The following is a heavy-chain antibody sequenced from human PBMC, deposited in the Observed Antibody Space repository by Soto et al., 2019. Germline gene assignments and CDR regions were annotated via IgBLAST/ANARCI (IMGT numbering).Heavy chain of an antibody. D-gene: IGHD3-22*01. CDR1: GFTFDDYA. J-gene: IGHJ4*02. V-gene: IGHV3-9*01. CDR3: AKDITVIVGGSCDS. Sequence: EVQLVESGGGLVQPGRSLRLSCAASGFTFDDYAMHWVRQAPGKGLEWVSGISWNSRSIGYADSVKGRFTISRDNAKNFLYLQMNSLRAEDTALSYCAKDITVIVGGSCDSWGQGTLVTVSS. CDR2: ISWNSRSI.